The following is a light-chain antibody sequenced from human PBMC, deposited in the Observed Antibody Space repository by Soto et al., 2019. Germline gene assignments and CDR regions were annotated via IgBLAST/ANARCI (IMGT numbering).Light chain of an antibody. J-gene: IGKJ4*01. V-gene: IGKV3-15*01. CDR3: QYYNNSLAT. CDR2: AAS. CDR1: QTISNM. Sequence: VWSQSLGTLSWIPSERVTVSSRASQTISNMLAWYQQKPGQAPRLLIYAASTRATGVSARFSGSGSGTELTLTISSLQSEDFTIYYCQYYNNSLATCGGGTKVDIK.